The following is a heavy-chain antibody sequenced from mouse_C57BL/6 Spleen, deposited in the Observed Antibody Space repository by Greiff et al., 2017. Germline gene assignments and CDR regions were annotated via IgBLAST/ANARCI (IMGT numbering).Heavy chain of an antibody. CDR3: ASFYYGSSYWYFDV. J-gene: IGHJ1*03. CDR1: GFTFSSYT. CDR2: ISGGGGNT. V-gene: IGHV5-9*01. Sequence: VQLKESGGGLVKPGGSLKLSCAASGFTFSSYTMSWVRQTPEKRLEWVATISGGGGNTYYPDSVKGRFTISRDNAKNTLYLQMSSLRSEDTALYYCASFYYGSSYWYFDVWGTGTTVTVSS. D-gene: IGHD1-1*01.